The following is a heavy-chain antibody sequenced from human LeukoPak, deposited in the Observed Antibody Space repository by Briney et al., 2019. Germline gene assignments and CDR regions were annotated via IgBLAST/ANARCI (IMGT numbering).Heavy chain of an antibody. CDR1: EFTITTYA. J-gene: IGHJ4*02. D-gene: IGHD1-26*01. Sequence: SGGSLRLSCAASEFTITTYAVNWVRQAPGKGLEWVSGIGGGGTEYYADSVKGRFIISSYSSQNLVHLQLYSLTVEDTAVYYCARAQGALDYWGQGTLVTVSS. CDR2: IGGGGTE. CDR3: ARAQGALDY. V-gene: IGHV3-23*01.